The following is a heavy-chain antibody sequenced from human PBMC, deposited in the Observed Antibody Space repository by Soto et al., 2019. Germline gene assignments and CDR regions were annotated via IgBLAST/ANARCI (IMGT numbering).Heavy chain of an antibody. V-gene: IGHV3-23*01. CDR1: GRTFRSYA. CDR3: AKGRKPDHDDGLCAFDS. Sequence: GGALRLSCVVSGRTFRSYAMSWVRQAPGKGLEWVSGISGGGAGTYYADSVKGRFTISRDPSTTTLFLDMYSLGAEDTAIYYCAKGRKPDHDDGLCAFDSWGQGVLVTVSS. D-gene: IGHD3-3*01. J-gene: IGHJ4*02. CDR2: ISGGGAGT.